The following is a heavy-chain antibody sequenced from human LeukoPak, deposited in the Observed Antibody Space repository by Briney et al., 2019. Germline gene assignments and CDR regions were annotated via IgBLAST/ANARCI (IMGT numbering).Heavy chain of an antibody. Sequence: PGGSLRLSCAASGFTFSSYGMSWVRQAPGKGLEWVSAISGSGGSTYYADSVKGRFTISRDNSKNTLYLQMNSLRAEDTAVYYCTRGRRFCGGDCHSWFDSWGQGTLVTVSS. J-gene: IGHJ5*01. D-gene: IGHD2-21*02. V-gene: IGHV3-23*01. CDR2: ISGSGGST. CDR3: TRGRRFCGGDCHSWFDS. CDR1: GFTFSSYG.